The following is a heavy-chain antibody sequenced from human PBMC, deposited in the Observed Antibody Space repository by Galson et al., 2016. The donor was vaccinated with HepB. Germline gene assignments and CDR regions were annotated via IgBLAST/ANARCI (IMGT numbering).Heavy chain of an antibody. J-gene: IGHJ5*02. V-gene: IGHV1-46*01. CDR3: TRWDFYGSATWFDP. Sequence: SVKVSCKASGFIFTTYYMHWVRQAPGQGLEWVGLINPSGSSTTYAPKFQGRVTMTRDTSTSTVYMELTSLRSDDTAVYYCTRWDFYGSATWFDPWGQGTLVTGSS. D-gene: IGHD1-26*01. CDR1: GFIFTTYY. CDR2: INPSGSST.